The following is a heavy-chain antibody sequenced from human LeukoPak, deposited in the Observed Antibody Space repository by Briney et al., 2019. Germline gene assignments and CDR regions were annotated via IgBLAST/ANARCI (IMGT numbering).Heavy chain of an antibody. CDR3: ARDLHYWVAMDA. D-gene: IGHD2-8*02. V-gene: IGHV3-23*01. CDR2: SGTDGNT. J-gene: IGHJ6*02. Sequence: PGGSLRLSCEASGFTFSGYAVSWVRQAPGKGLEWVSGSGTDGNTHYAESVRGRFDISRDTSKTTVYLQMNSLRAEDTALYYCARDLHYWVAMDAWGQGTTVTVS. CDR1: GFTFSGYA.